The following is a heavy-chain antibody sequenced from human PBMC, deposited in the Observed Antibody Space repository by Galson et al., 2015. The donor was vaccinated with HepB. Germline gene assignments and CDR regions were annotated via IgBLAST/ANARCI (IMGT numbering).Heavy chain of an antibody. V-gene: IGHV1-69*13. CDR1: GGTFSSYA. CDR2: IIPIFGTA. Sequence: SVKVSCKASGGTFSSYAISWVRQAPGQGLEWMGGIIPIFGTANYAQKFQGRVTITADESTSTAYMELSSLRSEDTAVYYCARYLYCSSTSCYMGIGWFDPWGQGTLVTVSS. D-gene: IGHD2-2*02. CDR3: ARYLYCSSTSCYMGIGWFDP. J-gene: IGHJ5*02.